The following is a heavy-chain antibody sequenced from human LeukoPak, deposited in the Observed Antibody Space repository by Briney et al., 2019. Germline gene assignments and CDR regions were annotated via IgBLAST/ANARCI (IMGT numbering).Heavy chain of an antibody. CDR2: ISYDGSNK. Sequence: PGGSLRLSCAASGFTFSSYAMHWVRQAPGKGLEWVAVISYDGSNKYYADSVKGRFTISRDNSKNTLYLQMNSLRAEDTAVYYCARVGGNILTGYYFDYWGQGILVTVSS. D-gene: IGHD3-9*01. CDR1: GFTFSSYA. CDR3: ARVGGNILTGYYFDY. J-gene: IGHJ4*02. V-gene: IGHV3-30-3*01.